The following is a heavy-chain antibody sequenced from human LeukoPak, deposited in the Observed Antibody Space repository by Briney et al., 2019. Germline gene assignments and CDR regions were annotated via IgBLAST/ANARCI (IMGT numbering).Heavy chain of an antibody. Sequence: PGGSLRLSCAASGFTFSSYGMHWVRQAPGKGLEWVAFIRYDGSNKYYADSVKGRFTISRDNSKNTLYLQMNSLRAEDTAVYYCAKASRYYYDSSGSNFDYWGQGTLVTVSS. CDR1: GFTFSSYG. J-gene: IGHJ4*02. V-gene: IGHV3-30*02. D-gene: IGHD3-22*01. CDR3: AKASRYYYDSSGSNFDY. CDR2: IRYDGSNK.